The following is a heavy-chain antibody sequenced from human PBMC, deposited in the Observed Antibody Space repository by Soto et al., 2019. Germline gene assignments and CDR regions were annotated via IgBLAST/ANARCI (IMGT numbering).Heavy chain of an antibody. CDR1: GFTFSTYV. V-gene: IGHV3-23*01. CDR2: ISGGSGST. D-gene: IGHD5-18*01. J-gene: IGHJ6*02. Sequence: PGGSLRLSCAASGFTFSTYVMSWVRQAPGKGLEWVSAISGGSGSTYYADSVKGRFTISRDNSKNTLYLQMNSLRAEDAAVYYCARAVGYSYGYIRYGMDVWGQGTTVTVSS. CDR3: ARAVGYSYGYIRYGMDV.